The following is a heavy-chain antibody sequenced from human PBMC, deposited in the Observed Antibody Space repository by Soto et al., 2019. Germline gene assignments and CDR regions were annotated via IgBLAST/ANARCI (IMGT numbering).Heavy chain of an antibody. V-gene: IGHV1-46*01. CDR2: INPSGGST. Sequence: ASVKVSCKASGYTFTSYYMHWVRQAPGQGLEWMGIINPSGGSTSYAQKFQGRVTMTRDTSTSTVYMELSSLRSEGTAVYYCARGARVAAYYYGMDVWGQGTTVTVSS. CDR3: ARGARVAAYYYGMDV. CDR1: GYTFTSYY. D-gene: IGHD6-13*01. J-gene: IGHJ6*02.